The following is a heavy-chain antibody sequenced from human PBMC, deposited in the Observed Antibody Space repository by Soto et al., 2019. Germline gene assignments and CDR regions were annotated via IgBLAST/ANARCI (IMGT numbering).Heavy chain of an antibody. CDR2: ISYDGSNK. CDR3: ARDLAVAGTVSYYYYYGMDV. Sequence: GGSLRLSCAASGFTFSSYAMHWVRQAPGKGLEWVAVISYDGSNKYYADSVKGRFTISRDNSKNTLYLQMNSLRAEDTAVYYCARDLAVAGTVSYYYYYGMDVWGQGTTVTVSS. V-gene: IGHV3-30-3*01. D-gene: IGHD6-19*01. J-gene: IGHJ6*02. CDR1: GFTFSSYA.